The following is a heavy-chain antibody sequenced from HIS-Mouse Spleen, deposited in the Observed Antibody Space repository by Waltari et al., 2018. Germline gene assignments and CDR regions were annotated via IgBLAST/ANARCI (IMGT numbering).Heavy chain of an antibody. CDR3: ARHEGQQLVTSLFDY. D-gene: IGHD6-13*01. CDR2: IYYSGST. V-gene: IGHV4-39*01. Sequence: QLQLQESGPGLVKPSETLSLTCTVPGGSISSSSYYWGCHRQPPGKGLEWIGSIYYSGSTYYNPSLKSRVTISVDTSKNQFSLKLSSVTAADTAVYYCARHEGQQLVTSLFDYWGQGTLVTVSS. J-gene: IGHJ4*02. CDR1: GGSISSSSYY.